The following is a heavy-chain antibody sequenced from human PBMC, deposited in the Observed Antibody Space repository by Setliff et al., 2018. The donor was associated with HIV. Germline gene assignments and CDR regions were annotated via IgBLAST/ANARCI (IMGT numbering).Heavy chain of an antibody. V-gene: IGHV4-34*01. CDR1: GGSLSGQY. Sequence: PSETLSLTCAVYGGSLSGQYWSGHYWGWIRQPPGKGLEWIGEITHSGSTNYNPSLKSRVTISVEMSKKQFSLKLSSVTAADTAMYYCARGLGGYYSYFDYWGLGTLVTVSS. D-gene: IGHD3-3*01. CDR3: ARGLGGYYSYFDY. J-gene: IGHJ4*02. CDR2: ITHSGST.